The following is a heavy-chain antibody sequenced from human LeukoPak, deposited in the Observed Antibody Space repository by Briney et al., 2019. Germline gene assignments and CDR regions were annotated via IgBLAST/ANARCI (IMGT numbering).Heavy chain of an antibody. J-gene: IGHJ3*02. Sequence: GGSLRLSCAASGFTFSTYGMHWVRQAPGKGLEWVAFIWSDGSNKYYADSVKGRYTISRDNSKNTLYLQMNSLRAEDTAVYYCAKDRTMIEEGAFDIWGQGTMVTVSS. CDR1: GFTFSTYG. CDR3: AKDRTMIEEGAFDI. CDR2: IWSDGSNK. V-gene: IGHV3-30*02. D-gene: IGHD3-10*02.